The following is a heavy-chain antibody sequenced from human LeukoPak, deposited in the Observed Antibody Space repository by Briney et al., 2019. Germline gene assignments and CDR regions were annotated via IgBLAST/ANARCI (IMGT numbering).Heavy chain of an antibody. CDR1: GVTFSGYA. Sequence: GASVKVSCKASGVTFSGYAISWVRQAPGQGLEWIGRIIPILGIANYAQKFQGRVTINADKSTSTAYMALSSLRSEDTAVYYCARGLGKSSGWYGEVPPTPISRLYYGMDVWGQGTTVTVSS. J-gene: IGHJ6*02. D-gene: IGHD6-19*01. V-gene: IGHV1-69*04. CDR2: IIPILGIA. CDR3: ARGLGKSSGWYGEVPPTPISRLYYGMDV.